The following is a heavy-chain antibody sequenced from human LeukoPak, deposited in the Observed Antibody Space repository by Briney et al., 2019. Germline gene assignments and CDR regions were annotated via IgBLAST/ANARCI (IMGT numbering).Heavy chain of an antibody. CDR1: GFTFSSYV. Sequence: GGSLRLSCAASGFTFSSYVMHWVRQAPGKGLEWVAVIKSNGGNEKYADSVKGRFTISRDNAKNSLYLQMNSLRAEDTAVYYCAREGSGGTWGQGTLVTVSS. J-gene: IGHJ5*02. CDR3: AREGSGGT. D-gene: IGHD2-15*01. CDR2: IKSNGGNE. V-gene: IGHV3-30*03.